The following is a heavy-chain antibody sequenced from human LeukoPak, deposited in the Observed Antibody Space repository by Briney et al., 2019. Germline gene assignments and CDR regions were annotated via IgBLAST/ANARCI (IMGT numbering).Heavy chain of an antibody. V-gene: IGHV3-15*01. CDR1: GFTFSNAW. D-gene: IGHD3-10*01. Sequence: GGSLRLSCAASGFTFSNAWMSWVRQAPGKGLEWVGRIKSKTDGGTTDYAAPVKGGFTISRDDSKNTLYLQMNSLKTEDTAVYYCTTLTMVRGVTSGNWFDPWGQGTLVTVSS. CDR2: IKSKTDGGTT. CDR3: TTLTMVRGVTSGNWFDP. J-gene: IGHJ5*02.